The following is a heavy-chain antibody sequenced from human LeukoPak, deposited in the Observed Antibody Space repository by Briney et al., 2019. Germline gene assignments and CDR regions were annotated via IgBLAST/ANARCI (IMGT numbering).Heavy chain of an antibody. J-gene: IGHJ6*02. D-gene: IGHD3-10*01. CDR1: GGSFSGYY. CDR3: ARVRPSGWYYYYGMDV. Sequence: PSETLSLTCAVYGGSFSGYYWSWIRQPPGKGLEWIGEINHSGSTNYNPSLKSRVTISVDTSKNQFSLKLSSVTAADTAVHYCARVRPSGWYYYYGMDVWGQGTTVTVSS. V-gene: IGHV4-34*01. CDR2: INHSGST.